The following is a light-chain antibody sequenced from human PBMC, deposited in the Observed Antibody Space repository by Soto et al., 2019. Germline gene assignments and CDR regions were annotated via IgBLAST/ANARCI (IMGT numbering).Light chain of an antibody. V-gene: IGKV1-39*01. CDR2: AES. J-gene: IGKJ1*01. CDR3: QQSYSTPPA. CDR1: QGIAGS. Sequence: IQLPQSPSFLSASVGDRVTITCRASQGIAGSLAWYQQKPGKPPKLLIYAESTLQSGVPSRFSGSGSGTDFTLTIGSLQPEDFATYYCQQSYSTPPAFGQGTKVDIK.